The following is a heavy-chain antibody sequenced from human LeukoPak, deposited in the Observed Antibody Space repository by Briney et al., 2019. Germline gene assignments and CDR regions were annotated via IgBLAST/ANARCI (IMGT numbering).Heavy chain of an antibody. CDR2: INPNSGGT. CDR3: YTQQWLVHRFDY. D-gene: IGHD6-19*01. Sequence: ASVKVSCKASGYTFTSYGISWVRQAPGQGLEWMGWINPNSGGTNYAQKFQGRVTMTRDTSISTAYMELSRLRSDDTAVYYCYTQQWLVHRFDYWGHGTLVTV. CDR1: GYTFTSYG. J-gene: IGHJ4*01. V-gene: IGHV1-2*02.